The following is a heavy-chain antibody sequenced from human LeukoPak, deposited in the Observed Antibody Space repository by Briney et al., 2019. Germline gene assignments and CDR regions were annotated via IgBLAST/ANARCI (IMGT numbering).Heavy chain of an antibody. CDR3: AKDSRYSNYGCFDY. CDR1: GFTVSSNS. D-gene: IGHD4-11*01. CDR2: IYSDNT. Sequence: GGSLRLSCTVSGFTVSSNSMSWVRQAPGKGLEWVSFIYSDNTHYSDSVKGRFTISRDNSKNTLYLQMNSLRAEDTAVYYCAKDSRYSNYGCFDYWGQGTLVTVSS. V-gene: IGHV3-53*01. J-gene: IGHJ4*02.